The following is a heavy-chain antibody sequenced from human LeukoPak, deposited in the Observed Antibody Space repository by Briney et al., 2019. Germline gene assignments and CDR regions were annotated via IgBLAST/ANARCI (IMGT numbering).Heavy chain of an antibody. CDR1: GYSFTSYG. J-gene: IGHJ3*02. V-gene: IGHV1-18*01. CDR3: ARDGIYGDCDI. D-gene: IGHD4-17*01. Sequence: GASVKVSCKASGYSFTSYGISWVRQAPGQGLEWMGRISAYNGNTDYAQKFQGRVTMTTDTSTSTAYMEVRSLRSEDTAVYYCARDGIYGDCDIWGQGTMVTVSS. CDR2: ISAYNGNT.